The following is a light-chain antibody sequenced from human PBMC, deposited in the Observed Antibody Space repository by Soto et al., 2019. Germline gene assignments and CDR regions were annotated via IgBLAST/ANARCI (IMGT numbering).Light chain of an antibody. CDR3: QQGHSTPYT. J-gene: IGKJ2*01. V-gene: IGKV1-39*01. CDR2: SAS. CDR1: QNIRTY. Sequence: DIQMTQYPYSLSASVGDSVTITCRASQNIRTYLNWYQQKPGRAPKLLIHSASALPSGVPSRFSGSGSGTEFTLTMSGLQPEDFATYYCQQGHSTPYTFGQGTKVEIK.